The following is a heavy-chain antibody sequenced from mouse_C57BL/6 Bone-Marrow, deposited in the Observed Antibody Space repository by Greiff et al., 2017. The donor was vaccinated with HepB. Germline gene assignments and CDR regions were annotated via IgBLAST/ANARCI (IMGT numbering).Heavy chain of an antibody. J-gene: IGHJ1*03. CDR2: IRLKSDNYAT. CDR1: GFTFSNYW. D-gene: IGHD1-1*01. V-gene: IGHV6-3*01. CDR3: TRITTVVARYFDV. Sequence: EVKLMESGGGLVQPGGSMKLSCVASGFTFSNYWMNWVRQSPEKGLEWVAQIRLKSDNYATHYAESVKGRFTISRDDSKSSVYLQMNNLRAEDTGIYYCTRITTVVARYFDVWGTGTTVTVSS.